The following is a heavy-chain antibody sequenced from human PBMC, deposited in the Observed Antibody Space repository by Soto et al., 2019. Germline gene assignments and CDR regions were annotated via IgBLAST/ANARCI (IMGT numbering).Heavy chain of an antibody. CDR3: AHSLPYLIQLWSELTTYYFDY. Sequence: SGPTLVKPTQTLTLTCTFSGFSLSTSGVGVGWIRQPPGKALEWLALIYWNDDKRYSPSLKSRLTITKDTSKNQVVLTMTNMDPVDTATYYCAHSLPYLIQLWSELTTYYFDYWGQGTLVTVSS. CDR2: IYWNDDK. V-gene: IGHV2-5*01. D-gene: IGHD5-18*01. J-gene: IGHJ4*02. CDR1: GFSLSTSGVG.